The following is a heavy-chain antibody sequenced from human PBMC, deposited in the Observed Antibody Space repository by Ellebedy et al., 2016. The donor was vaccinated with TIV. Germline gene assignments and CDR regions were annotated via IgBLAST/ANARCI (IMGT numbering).Heavy chain of an antibody. CDR3: ARESDYYGRSNWFDP. V-gene: IGHV3-15*01. D-gene: IGHD3-22*01. CDR1: GFTFSNAW. Sequence: GESLKISXAASGFTFSNAWMSWVRQAPGKGLEWVGRIKSKTDGGTTDYAAPVKGRFTISRDDSKNTLYLQMNSLKTEDTAVYYCARESDYYGRSNWFDPWGQGTLVTVSS. CDR2: IKSKTDGGTT. J-gene: IGHJ5*02.